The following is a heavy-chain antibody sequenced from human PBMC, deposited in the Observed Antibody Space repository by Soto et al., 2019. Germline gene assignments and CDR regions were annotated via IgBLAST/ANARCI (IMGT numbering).Heavy chain of an antibody. CDR3: ARDAGEVVVPDY. Sequence: PGGSLRLSCAASGFTFSSYSMNWVRQAPGKGLEWVSSISSSSSYIYYADSVKGRFTISRDNAKNSLYLQMNSLRAEDTAVYYCARDAGEVVVPDYWGQGTLVTVPQ. V-gene: IGHV3-21*01. CDR1: GFTFSSYS. D-gene: IGHD2-15*01. J-gene: IGHJ4*02. CDR2: ISSSSSYI.